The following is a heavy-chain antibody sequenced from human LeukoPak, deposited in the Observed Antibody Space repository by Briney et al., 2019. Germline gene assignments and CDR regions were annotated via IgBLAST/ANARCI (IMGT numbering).Heavy chain of an antibody. CDR3: ARQDGNSKYYFDY. CDR1: GYSFPNYW. V-gene: IGHV5-51*01. CDR2: LYPGDSDT. J-gene: IGHJ4*02. Sequence: GESLKISCKGSGYSFPNYWIGWVRQMPGKGLEWLGILYPGDSDTRYSPSFQGQVTISADKSISTAYLQWSSLKASDTAMYYCARQDGNSKYYFDYWGQGTLVTVSS. D-gene: IGHD1-1*01.